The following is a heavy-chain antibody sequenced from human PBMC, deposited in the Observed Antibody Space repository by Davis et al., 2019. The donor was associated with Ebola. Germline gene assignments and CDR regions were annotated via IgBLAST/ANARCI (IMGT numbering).Heavy chain of an antibody. V-gene: IGHV1-18*04. D-gene: IGHD1-1*01. CDR3: ARAQIPTTSDH. CDR2: INPHNGNT. Sequence: ASVTVSRKASRYTFTSYGITWVRQAPGQGLEWMGWINPHNGNTNYAQNVQGRVTMTTDTSTSTAYMEVGSLRSDDTAVYYCARAQIPTTSDHWGQGTLVTVSS. CDR1: RYTFTSYG. J-gene: IGHJ4*02.